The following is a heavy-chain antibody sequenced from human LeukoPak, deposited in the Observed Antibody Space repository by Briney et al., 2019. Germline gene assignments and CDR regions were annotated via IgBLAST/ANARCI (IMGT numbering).Heavy chain of an antibody. V-gene: IGHV4-61*09. CDR3: ARGSRWRFGEFSGFNWFDP. Sequence: PSETLSLTCTVSGGSISSGSYYWRWLRQPAGKGLEWVGHIYTSGSTNYNPSLKRRVTISVDTSKNQFSLKLSSVTAADTAVYYCARGSRWRFGEFSGFNWFDPWGQGTLVTVSS. D-gene: IGHD3-10*01. CDR1: GGSISSGSYY. J-gene: IGHJ5*02. CDR2: IYTSGST.